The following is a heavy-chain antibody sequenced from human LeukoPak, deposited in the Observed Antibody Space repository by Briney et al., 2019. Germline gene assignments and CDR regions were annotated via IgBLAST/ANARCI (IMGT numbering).Heavy chain of an antibody. CDR2: ITSGSSYI. CDR1: GFTFSSYN. D-gene: IGHD1-26*01. J-gene: IGHJ3*02. Sequence: PGGSLRLSCAASGFTFSSYNMNWVRQAPGQGLEWVSSITSGSSYIYYADSVKGRFTVSRDNSKNTLSLQMYSLRAEDTAVYYCAGGGSYLSAFDIWGQGTMVTVSS. CDR3: AGGGSYLSAFDI. V-gene: IGHV3-21*04.